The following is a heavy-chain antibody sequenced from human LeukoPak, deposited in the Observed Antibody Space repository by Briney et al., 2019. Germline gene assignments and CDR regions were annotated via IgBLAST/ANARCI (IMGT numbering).Heavy chain of an antibody. D-gene: IGHD3-10*01. CDR1: GFTFSSYA. J-gene: IGHJ4*02. V-gene: IGHV3-23*01. CDR3: AKDPGGRPSYFDY. CDR2: ISGSGGST. Sequence: QSGGSLRLSCAASGFTFSSYAMSWVRQAPGKGLEWVSAISGSGGSTYYADSVKGRFTISRDNSKNTLYLQMNSLRAEDTAVYYCAKDPGGRPSYFDYWGQGTLVTVSS.